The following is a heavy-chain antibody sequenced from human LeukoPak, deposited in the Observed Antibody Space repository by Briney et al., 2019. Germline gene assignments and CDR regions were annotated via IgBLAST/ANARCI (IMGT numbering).Heavy chain of an antibody. V-gene: IGHV3-30*03. CDR2: MSYDGSNK. CDR3: ASGYSGYDPPDY. J-gene: IGHJ4*02. Sequence: GGSLRLSCAASGFTFSSYGMHWVGQAPGKGLEWVAVMSYDGSNKYYADSVKGRFTISRDNSKNTLYLQMNSLRAEDTAVYYCASGYSGYDPPDYWGQGTLVTVSS. CDR1: GFTFSSYG. D-gene: IGHD5-12*01.